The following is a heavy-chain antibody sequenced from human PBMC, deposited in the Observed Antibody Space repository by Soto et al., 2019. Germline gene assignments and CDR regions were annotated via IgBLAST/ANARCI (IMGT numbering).Heavy chain of an antibody. V-gene: IGHV4-34*01. CDR1: GGSFSGYY. Sequence: SETLSLTCAVYGGSFSGYYWSWIRQPPGKGLEWIGEVNHSGSTNYNPSLKSRVTISVDTSKNQFSLKLSSVTAADTAVYYCARGWSGLVIIRFDPWGQGTLVTVS. J-gene: IGHJ5*02. D-gene: IGHD3-9*01. CDR3: ARGWSGLVIIRFDP. CDR2: VNHSGST.